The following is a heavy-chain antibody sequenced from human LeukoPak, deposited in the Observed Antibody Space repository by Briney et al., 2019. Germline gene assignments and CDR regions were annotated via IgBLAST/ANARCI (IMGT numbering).Heavy chain of an antibody. CDR1: GGSISLSYYY. CDR2: VYYSGTT. J-gene: IGHJ6*03. Sequence: SETLSLTCSVSGGSISLSYYYWGWIRQPPGKALEWIGSVYYSGTTSYNPSLKSRVTISVDMSKNHFSLRLSSVTAADTAVYYCARLGRYFDWLLSPASMDVWGKGTTVTISS. D-gene: IGHD3-9*01. V-gene: IGHV4-39*02. CDR3: ARLGRYFDWLLSPASMDV.